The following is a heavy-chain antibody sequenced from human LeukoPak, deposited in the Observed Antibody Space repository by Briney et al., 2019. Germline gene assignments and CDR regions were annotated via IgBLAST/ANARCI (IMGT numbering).Heavy chain of an antibody. CDR2: ISSSSSSI. D-gene: IGHD4-17*01. CDR3: ARDYSGDYSFDF. J-gene: IGHJ4*02. Sequence: GGSLRLSCAASGFTFTSYTMNWVRQAPGKGREWHSSISSSSSSIYYADSVKGRFTISRDNAKTSLYLQMDRLRAEDTAVYYCARDYSGDYSFDFWGQGTLVPVSS. V-gene: IGHV3-21*01. CDR1: GFTFTSYT.